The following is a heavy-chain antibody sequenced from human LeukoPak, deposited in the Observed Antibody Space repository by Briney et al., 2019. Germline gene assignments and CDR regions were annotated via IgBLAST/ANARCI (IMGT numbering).Heavy chain of an antibody. D-gene: IGHD4-23*01. CDR1: GGSISSSNW. CDR3: ARVTSYGGNSGWYFDL. Sequence: SGTLSLTCAVSGGSISSSNWWSWVRQPAGKGLEWIGLIYPSGSINNNPSLKSRVTISLDTSKNLFSLRLSSVTAADTAIYYCARVTSYGGNSGWYFDLWGRGTLVTVSS. V-gene: IGHV4-4*02. CDR2: IYPSGSI. J-gene: IGHJ2*01.